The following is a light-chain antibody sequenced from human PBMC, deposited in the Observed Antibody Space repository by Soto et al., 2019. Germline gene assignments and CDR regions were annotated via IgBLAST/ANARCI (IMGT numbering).Light chain of an antibody. CDR3: QTWGTGIWV. Sequence: QLVLTQSPSASASLGASVKLTCTLSSGHSTYAIAWHQQQPETGPRFLMKLNSDGSHTKGDGIPDRFSGSSSGAERYLTISSLQSVDEADYYCQTWGTGIWVFGGGTKLTVL. CDR1: SGHSTYA. CDR2: LNSDGSH. J-gene: IGLJ3*02. V-gene: IGLV4-69*01.